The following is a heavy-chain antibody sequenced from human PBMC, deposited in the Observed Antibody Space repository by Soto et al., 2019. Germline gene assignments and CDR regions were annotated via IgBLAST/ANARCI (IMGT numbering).Heavy chain of an antibody. Sequence: QVQLVQSGAEVKKPGASVKVSCKASGYTFTSYGISWVRQAPGQGLEWMGWISAHNGNKKYAQKLQGRVTMTTDTSKSTAYMELRILRSDDTAVYYCAREPNYFDYWGQGTLVTVSS. CDR2: ISAHNGNK. J-gene: IGHJ4*02. V-gene: IGHV1-18*01. CDR3: AREPNYFDY. CDR1: GYTFTSYG.